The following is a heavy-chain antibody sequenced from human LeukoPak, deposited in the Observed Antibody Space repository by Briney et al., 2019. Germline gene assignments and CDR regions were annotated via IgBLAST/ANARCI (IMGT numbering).Heavy chain of an antibody. CDR2: ISYDGSNK. CDR1: GFTFSSYG. Sequence: QPGRSLRLSCAASGFTFSSYGMHWVRQAPGKGLEWVAVISYDGSNKYYADSVKGRFTISRDNSKNTLYLQMNSLRAEDTAVYYCAREGAGYYYYYMDVWGKGTTVTTSS. V-gene: IGHV3-30*03. CDR3: AREGAGYYYYYMDV. J-gene: IGHJ6*03. D-gene: IGHD6-19*01.